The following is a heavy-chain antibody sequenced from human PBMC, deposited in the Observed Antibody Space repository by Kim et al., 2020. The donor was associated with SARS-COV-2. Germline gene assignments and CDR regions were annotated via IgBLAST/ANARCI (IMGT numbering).Heavy chain of an antibody. D-gene: IGHD6-19*01. CDR1: GFTFSSYD. V-gene: IGHV3-13*01. J-gene: IGHJ4*02. CDR3: ARYRDSSGIDY. CDR2: IGTTGDT. Sequence: GGSLRLSCAASGFTFSSYDMHWVRQATGKGLEWVSAIGTTGDTYYPGSVKGRFTISRENAKNSLYLQMNSLRAGDTAVYYCARYRDSSGIDYWGQGTLVTVSS.